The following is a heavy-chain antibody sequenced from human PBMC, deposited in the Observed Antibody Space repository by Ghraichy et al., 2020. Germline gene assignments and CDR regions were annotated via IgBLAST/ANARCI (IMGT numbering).Heavy chain of an antibody. V-gene: IGHV3-74*03. J-gene: IGHJ5*01. CDR1: GFTFGGYG. CDR3: ARGLSVNWFES. CDR2: INSDGSNT. Sequence: GGSLRLSCAASGFTFGGYGMHWVRLDPGKGLVCVSRINSDGSNTAYADSVKGRFTISRDNAKNTLFLQMNSLRADDTAVYYCARGLSVNWFESWGQGTLVTVSS.